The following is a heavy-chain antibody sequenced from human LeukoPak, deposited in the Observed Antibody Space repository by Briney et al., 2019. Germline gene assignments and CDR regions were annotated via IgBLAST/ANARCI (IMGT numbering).Heavy chain of an antibody. CDR1: GGTFSSYA. V-gene: IGHV1-69*13. J-gene: IGHJ3*02. CDR3: ASPYGSESNAFDI. D-gene: IGHD3-10*01. CDR2: IIPIFGTA. Sequence: SVKVSCKASGGTFSSYAISWVRQAPGQGLEWMGGIIPIFGTANYAQKFQGRVTITADESTSTAYMELCSLRSEDTAVYYCASPYGSESNAFDIWGQGTMVTVSS.